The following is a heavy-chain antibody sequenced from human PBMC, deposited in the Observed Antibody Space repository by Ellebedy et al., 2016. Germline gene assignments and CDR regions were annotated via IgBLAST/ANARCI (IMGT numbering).Heavy chain of an antibody. V-gene: IGHV3-21*01. D-gene: IGHD6-19*01. CDR1: GFTFSSFA. Sequence: GESLKISCAASGFTFSSFAMNWVRQAPGKGLEWVSSISSTGTYIYYADSVKGRFTISRDNSKKSLYLQMNSLGTEETAVYYCASRALAVAGTDPPRDYYYAMDVWGQGTAVSVSS. J-gene: IGHJ6*02. CDR3: ASRALAVAGTDPPRDYYYAMDV. CDR2: ISSTGTYI.